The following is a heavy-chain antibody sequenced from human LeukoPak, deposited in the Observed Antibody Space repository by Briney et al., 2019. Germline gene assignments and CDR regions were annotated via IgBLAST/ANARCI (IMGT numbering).Heavy chain of an antibody. V-gene: IGHV3-49*04. J-gene: IGHJ4*02. CDR2: IRSKAYGGTT. CDR3: TSGVDFWSGYSYY. D-gene: IGHD3-3*01. CDR1: GFTFSNYW. Sequence: GGSLRLSCAASGFTFSNYWMSWVRQAPGKGLEWVGFIRSKAYGGTTEYAASVKGRFTISRDDSKSIAYLQMNSLKTEDTAVYYCTSGVDFWSGYSYYWGQGTLVTVSS.